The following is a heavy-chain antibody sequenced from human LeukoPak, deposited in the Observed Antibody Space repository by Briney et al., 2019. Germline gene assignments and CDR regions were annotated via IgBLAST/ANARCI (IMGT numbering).Heavy chain of an antibody. Sequence: SETLSLTCSVSGGSISSYYWSWIRQPPGKGLEWIGNIYYSGSTNYNPSLKSRVTISVDTSKNQFSLKLSSVTAADTAVYYCARRLAVAGPYNWFDPWGQGTLVTVSS. CDR2: IYYSGST. D-gene: IGHD6-19*01. J-gene: IGHJ5*02. CDR3: ARRLAVAGPYNWFDP. CDR1: GGSISSYY. V-gene: IGHV4-59*12.